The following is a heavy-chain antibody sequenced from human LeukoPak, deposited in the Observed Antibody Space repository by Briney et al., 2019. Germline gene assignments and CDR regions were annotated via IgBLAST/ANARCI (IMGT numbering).Heavy chain of an antibody. CDR1: GFTFSSYS. J-gene: IGHJ4*02. CDR2: ISSSSSSI. CDR3: ARANPYFDY. V-gene: IGHV3-21*01. Sequence: GGSLRLSCAASGFTFSSYSMNWVRQAPGKGLEWVSSISSSSSSIYYAASVKGRSTISRDNAKNSLYLQMSSLRAEDTAVYYYARANPYFDYWGQGTLVTVSS.